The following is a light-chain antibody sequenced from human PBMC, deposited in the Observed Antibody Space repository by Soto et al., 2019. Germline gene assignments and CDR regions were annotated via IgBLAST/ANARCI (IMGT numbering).Light chain of an antibody. CDR3: YSYTTSNTYV. J-gene: IGLJ1*01. Sequence: QSALTQPPSVSGAPGQTVIISCSGSSSNLGAPYDVNWFRQLPGTVPRLLIYGNNNRPSGVPDRFSGSKSGTSASLAITGLQAEDEADYYCYSYTTSNTYVFGTGTKVTVL. V-gene: IGLV1-40*01. CDR2: GNN. CDR1: SSNLGAPYD.